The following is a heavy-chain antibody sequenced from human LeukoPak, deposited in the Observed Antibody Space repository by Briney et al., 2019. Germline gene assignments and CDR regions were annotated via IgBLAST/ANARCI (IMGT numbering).Heavy chain of an antibody. CDR2: INAGNGNT. CDR1: GYTFTSYA. J-gene: IGHJ4*02. Sequence: ASVNVSCKSSGYTFTSYAMHWVRQAPGQRLEWMGWINAGNGNTKYSQKFQGRVTITRDTSASTAYMELSSLRSEDTAVYYCARDLGAFVVGNDDYWGQGTLVTVSS. D-gene: IGHD2-15*01. CDR3: ARDLGAFVVGNDDY. V-gene: IGHV1-3*01.